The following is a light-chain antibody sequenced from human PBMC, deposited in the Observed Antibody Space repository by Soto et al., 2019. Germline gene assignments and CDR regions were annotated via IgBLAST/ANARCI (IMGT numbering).Light chain of an antibody. CDR3: QQYNDWLWT. CDR2: GAS. Sequence: ETMLTQSPATLSASPGERVTLSCRATQSVTYNLAWYQQKPGQAPRLLIYGASTRPTGIPARFSGRGSGTEFTLTITSLQAEDFEVYYCQQYNDWLWTFGQGTKVDIK. V-gene: IGKV3-15*01. J-gene: IGKJ1*01. CDR1: QSVTYN.